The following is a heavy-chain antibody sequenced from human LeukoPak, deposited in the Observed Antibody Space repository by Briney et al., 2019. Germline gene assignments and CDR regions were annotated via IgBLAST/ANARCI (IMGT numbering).Heavy chain of an antibody. D-gene: IGHD6-19*01. J-gene: IGHJ3*02. V-gene: IGHV4-59*01. CDR3: ARGGYSSGWPTDAFDI. CDR2: ISYSGST. Sequence: SETLSLTCTVSGGSITGYYWSWIRQPPGKGLEWIGYISYSGSTNSNPSLKSRVTMSVDTSKNQFSLKLSSVTAADTAVYYCARGGYSSGWPTDAFDIWGQGTMVTVSS. CDR1: GGSITGYY.